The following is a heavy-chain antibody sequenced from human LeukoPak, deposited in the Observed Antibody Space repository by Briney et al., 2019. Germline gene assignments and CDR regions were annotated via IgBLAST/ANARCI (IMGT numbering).Heavy chain of an antibody. CDR3: ASYDILTGASPN. CDR1: GFTFSSYG. CDR2: ISYDGSNK. Sequence: GRSLRLSCAASGFTFSSYGMHWVRQAPGKGLEWVAVISYDGSNKYYADSVKGRFTISRDNSKNTLYLQMNSLRAEDTAVYYCASYDILTGASPNWGQGTLVTVSS. J-gene: IGHJ4*02. V-gene: IGHV3-30*03. D-gene: IGHD3-9*01.